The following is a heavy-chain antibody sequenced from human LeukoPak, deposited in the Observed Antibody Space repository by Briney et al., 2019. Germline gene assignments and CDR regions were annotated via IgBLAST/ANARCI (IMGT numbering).Heavy chain of an antibody. D-gene: IGHD3-3*01. Sequence: ASVKVSCKASAYTFSSYLLHWVRQAPGQGLEWMGWISAYNGNTNYAQKLQGRVTMTTDTSTSTAYMELRSLRSDDTAVYYCARDLSIFGVVIDPSYFDYWGQGTLVTVSS. CDR3: ARDLSIFGVVIDPSYFDY. CDR1: AYTFSSYL. V-gene: IGHV1-18*04. J-gene: IGHJ4*02. CDR2: ISAYNGNT.